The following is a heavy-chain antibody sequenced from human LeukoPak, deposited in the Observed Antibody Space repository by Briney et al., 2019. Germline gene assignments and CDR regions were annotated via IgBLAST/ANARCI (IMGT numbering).Heavy chain of an antibody. CDR3: ARPSSSYDFWSGYYFAFDI. CDR1: GFTFSSYS. J-gene: IGHJ3*02. Sequence: GGSLRLTCAASGFTFSSYSMNWVRQAPGKGLEWVSSISNSSSYIYYADSVKGRFTISRDNAKNSLYLQMNSLRAEDTAVYYCARPSSSYDFWSGYYFAFDIWGQGTMVTVSS. D-gene: IGHD3-3*01. CDR2: ISNSSSYI. V-gene: IGHV3-21*01.